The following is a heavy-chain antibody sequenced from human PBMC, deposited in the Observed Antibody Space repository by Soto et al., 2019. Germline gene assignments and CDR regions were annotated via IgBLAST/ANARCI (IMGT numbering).Heavy chain of an antibody. CDR1: GFSLSTSGVG. CDR2: IYWDDDK. J-gene: IGHJ5*01. CDR3: AHRPFVGNSFDY. D-gene: IGHD3-16*02. V-gene: IGHV2-5*02. Sequence: QITLKESGPTLVKPTQTLTLTCTFSGFSLSTSGVGVGWIRQPPGKALEWLAIIYWDDDKRYSPSLNSRLTITKDTSKNQVVLTLTNMDPVDTATYYCAHRPFVGNSFDYWGQGTLVTVSS.